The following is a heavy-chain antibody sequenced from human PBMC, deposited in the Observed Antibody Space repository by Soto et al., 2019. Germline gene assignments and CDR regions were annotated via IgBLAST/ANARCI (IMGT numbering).Heavy chain of an antibody. CDR1: GYTFTSYY. V-gene: IGHV1-46*01. J-gene: IGHJ4*02. CDR2: INPSGGST. CDR3: ARDLSDYYDSSGSSGD. D-gene: IGHD3-22*01. Sequence: ASVKVSCKASGYTFTSYYMHWVRQAPGQGLEWMGIINPSGGSTSYAQKFQGRVTMTRDTSTSTVYMELSSLRSEDTAVYYCARDLSDYYDSSGSSGDWGQGTLVTVSS.